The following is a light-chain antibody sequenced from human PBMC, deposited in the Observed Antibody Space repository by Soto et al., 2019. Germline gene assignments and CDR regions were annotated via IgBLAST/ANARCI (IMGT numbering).Light chain of an antibody. CDR2: ANN. CDR1: SSNIGNNY. CDR3: SSYTTSSTRV. Sequence: QSVLTQPPSASGTPGQRVTISCSGSSSNIGNNYVYWYQQFPGTAPKLLIYANNRRPSGVPERFSGSKSGTSASLAISGLRSEDEADYYCSSYTTSSTRVFGTGTKVTVL. V-gene: IGLV1-47*02. J-gene: IGLJ1*01.